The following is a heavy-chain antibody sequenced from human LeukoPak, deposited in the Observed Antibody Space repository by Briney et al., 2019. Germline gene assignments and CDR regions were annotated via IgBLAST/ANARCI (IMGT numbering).Heavy chain of an antibody. CDR1: GFTFGDYA. J-gene: IGHJ6*04. CDR3: TRTMVRGVVPNYYYYGMDV. D-gene: IGHD3-10*01. CDR2: IRSKAYGGTT. V-gene: IGHV3-49*04. Sequence: PGRSLRLSCTASGFTFGDYAMSWVRQAPGKGLEGVGFIRSKAYGGTTEYAASVKGRFTISRDDSKSIAYLQMNSLKTEDTAVYYCTRTMVRGVVPNYYYYGMDVWGKGTTVTVSS.